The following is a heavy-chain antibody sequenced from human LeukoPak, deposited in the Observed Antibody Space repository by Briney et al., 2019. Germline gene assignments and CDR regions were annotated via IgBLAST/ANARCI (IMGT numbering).Heavy chain of an antibody. CDR1: GGSISSYY. CDR2: IYYSGST. CDR3: ASGSYAYYYMDV. V-gene: IGHV4-59*01. D-gene: IGHD1-26*01. Sequence: SETLSLTCTVSGGSISSYYWSWTRQPPGKGLEWIGYIYYSGSTNYNPSLKSRVTISVDTSKNQFSLKLSSVTAADTAVYYCASGSYAYYYMDVWGKGTTVTVSS. J-gene: IGHJ6*03.